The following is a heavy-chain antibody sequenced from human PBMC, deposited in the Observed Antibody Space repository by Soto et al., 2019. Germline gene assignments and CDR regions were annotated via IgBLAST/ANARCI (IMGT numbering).Heavy chain of an antibody. D-gene: IGHD4-17*01. Sequence: LRLSCAASGFTFSSYGMHWVRQAPGKGLEWVAGIWYDGSNKYYADSVKRRFTTSRDNSKNTLYLQMNSLRAEDTAVYYCAMGTNDYGDYEDAFDIWGQGTMVTVSS. CDR2: IWYDGSNK. V-gene: IGHV3-33*01. J-gene: IGHJ3*02. CDR1: GFTFSSYG. CDR3: AMGTNDYGDYEDAFDI.